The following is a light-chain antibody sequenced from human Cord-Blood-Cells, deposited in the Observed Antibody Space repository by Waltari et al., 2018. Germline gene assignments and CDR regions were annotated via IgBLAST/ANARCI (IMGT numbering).Light chain of an antibody. CDR1: QGISSY. CDR3: QQLNSYPPT. Sequence: DIQLTQSPSFLSASVGNRVTITCRASQGISSYLAWYQQKPGKAPKLLIYAAYTLQSGVPSRFSGSGSGTEVTLTISSLQPEDFATYYCQQLNSYPPTFGQGTKVEIK. J-gene: IGKJ1*01. CDR2: AAY. V-gene: IGKV1-9*01.